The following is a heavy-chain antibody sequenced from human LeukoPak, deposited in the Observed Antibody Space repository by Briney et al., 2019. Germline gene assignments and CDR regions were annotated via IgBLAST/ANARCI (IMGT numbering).Heavy chain of an antibody. Sequence: PGGSLRLSCAASGFTFSDYYMSWIRQAPGKGLEWVSYISSSGSTIYYADSVKGRFTISRDNAKNSLYLQMNSLRAEDTAVYYCARAGLVTDLWSGTPKRPNWFDPWGQGTLVTVSS. D-gene: IGHD3-3*01. CDR2: ISSSGSTI. CDR1: GFTFSDYY. V-gene: IGHV3-11*01. J-gene: IGHJ5*02. CDR3: ARAGLVTDLWSGTPKRPNWFDP.